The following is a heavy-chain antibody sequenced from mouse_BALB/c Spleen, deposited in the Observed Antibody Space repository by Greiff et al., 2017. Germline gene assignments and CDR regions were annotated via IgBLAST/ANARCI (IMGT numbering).Heavy chain of an antibody. CDR1: GYTFTSYW. CDR3: ARDGYYLYYAMDY. V-gene: IGHV1S81*02. Sequence: QLKESGAELVKPGASVKLSCKASGYTFTSYWMHWVKQRPGQGLEWIGEINPSNGRTNYNEKFKSKATLTVDKSSSTAYMQLSSLTSEDSAVYYCARDGYYLYYAMDYWGQGTSVTVSS. J-gene: IGHJ4*01. CDR2: INPSNGRT. D-gene: IGHD2-3*01.